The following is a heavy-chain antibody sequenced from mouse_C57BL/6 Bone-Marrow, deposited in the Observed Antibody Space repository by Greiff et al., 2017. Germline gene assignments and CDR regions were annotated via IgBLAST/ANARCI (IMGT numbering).Heavy chain of an antibody. CDR2: IWTGGGT. D-gene: IGHD1-1*01. Sequence: QVQLKQSGPGLVAPSQSLSITCTVSGFSLTSYAISWVRQPPGKGLEWLGVIWTGGGTNYNSALKSRLSISKDNSKSQVFLKMNSLQTDDTARYYCARPIYYYGRNYAMDYWGQGTSVTVSS. J-gene: IGHJ4*01. V-gene: IGHV2-9-1*01. CDR3: ARPIYYYGRNYAMDY. CDR1: GFSLTSYA.